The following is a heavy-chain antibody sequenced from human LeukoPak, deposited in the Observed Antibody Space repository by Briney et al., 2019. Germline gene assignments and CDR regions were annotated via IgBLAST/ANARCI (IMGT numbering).Heavy chain of an antibody. D-gene: IGHD3-22*01. V-gene: IGHV4-61*02. CDR3: ARVTIFYDSSGYYRAVDAFDI. Sequence: SQTLSLNCTGAGGSISSGSYYWSWIRQPAGKGLEWIGRIYTSGSTNYNSSIKSRVTISVDTSKNQFSLKLSSATAADTAVYYCARVTIFYDSSGYYRAVDAFDIWGQGTMVTVSS. CDR2: IYTSGST. CDR1: GGSISSGSYY. J-gene: IGHJ3*02.